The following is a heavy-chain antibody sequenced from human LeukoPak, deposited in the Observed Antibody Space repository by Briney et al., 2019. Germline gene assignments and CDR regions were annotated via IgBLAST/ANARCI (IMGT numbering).Heavy chain of an antibody. D-gene: IGHD6-19*01. V-gene: IGHV3-66*01. Sequence: PGGSLRLSCAASGFTVSDNYMSWVRQAPGKGLEWVSAIYSGGKTYYADSVKGRFTISRDNSKNTLYLQMNSLRAEDRAVYYCARDGSSGWSHDYWGQGTLVTVSS. J-gene: IGHJ4*02. CDR3: ARDGSSGWSHDY. CDR2: IYSGGKT. CDR1: GFTVSDNY.